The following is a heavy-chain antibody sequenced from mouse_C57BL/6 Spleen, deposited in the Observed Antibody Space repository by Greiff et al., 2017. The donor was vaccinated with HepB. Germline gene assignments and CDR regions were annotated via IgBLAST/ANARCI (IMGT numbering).Heavy chain of an antibody. V-gene: IGHV1-69*01. Sequence: QVQLQQPGAELVMPGASVKLSCKASGYTFTSYWMHWVKQRPGQGLEWIGEIDPSDSYTNYNQKFKGKSTLTVDKSSSTAYMPLSSLTSEDSAVYYCARNWLQAMDYWGQGTSVTVSS. CDR1: GYTFTSYW. CDR2: IDPSDSYT. CDR3: ARNWLQAMDY. J-gene: IGHJ4*01. D-gene: IGHD1-2*01.